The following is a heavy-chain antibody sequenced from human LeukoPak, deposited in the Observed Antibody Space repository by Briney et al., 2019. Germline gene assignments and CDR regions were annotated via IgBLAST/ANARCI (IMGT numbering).Heavy chain of an antibody. V-gene: IGHV3-21*01. CDR3: ASSGSGYNDY. Sequence: GGSLRLSCAASGFTFSTYSMNWVRQAPGKGLEWVSSIGSSNSYIYYADSVKGRFTISRDDAKNSLYLQMNSLRIEDTAVYYCASSGSGYNDYWGQGTLVTVSS. J-gene: IGHJ4*02. CDR1: GFTFSTYS. CDR2: IGSSNSYI. D-gene: IGHD3-3*01.